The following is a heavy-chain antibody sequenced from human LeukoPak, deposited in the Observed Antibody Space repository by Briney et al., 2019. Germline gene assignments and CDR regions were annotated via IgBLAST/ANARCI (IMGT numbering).Heavy chain of an antibody. CDR1: GFTFSSYA. Sequence: PGGSLRLSCAASGFTFSSYAMHWVRQAPGKGLEWVAVISYDGSNKYYADSVKGRFTISRDNANNSLFLHMNFLRAEDTAVYFCARDVEQGQLIPSYSYYYGMDVWGQGTAVTVSS. J-gene: IGHJ6*02. CDR3: ARDVEQGQLIPSYSYYYGMDV. CDR2: ISYDGSNK. V-gene: IGHV3-30*14. D-gene: IGHD1/OR15-1a*01.